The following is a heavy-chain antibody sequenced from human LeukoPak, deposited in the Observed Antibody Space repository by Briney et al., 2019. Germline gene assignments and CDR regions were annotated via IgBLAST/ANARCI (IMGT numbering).Heavy chain of an antibody. D-gene: IGHD2-2*01. CDR1: GFTFSSYA. Sequence: NTEGSLRLSCAASGFTFSSYAMSWVRQAPGKGLEWVSSISSSSSYIYYADSVKGRFTISRDNAKNSLYLQMNSLRAEDTAVYYCASYCSSTSCYLAFDYWGQGTLVTVSS. CDR3: ASYCSSTSCYLAFDY. V-gene: IGHV3-21*01. J-gene: IGHJ4*02. CDR2: ISSSSSYI.